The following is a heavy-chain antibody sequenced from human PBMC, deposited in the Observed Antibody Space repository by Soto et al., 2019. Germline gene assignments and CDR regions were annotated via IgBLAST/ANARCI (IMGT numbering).Heavy chain of an antibody. V-gene: IGHV3-30-3*01. Sequence: GGSLRLSCAASGFTFSSYAMHWVRQAPGKGLEWVAVISYDGSNKYYADSVKGRFTISRDNSKNTLYLQMNSLRAEDTAVYYCARVLVRGVIRAPGYYGMDVWGQGTTVTVSS. J-gene: IGHJ6*02. CDR1: GFTFSSYA. D-gene: IGHD3-10*01. CDR2: ISYDGSNK. CDR3: ARVLVRGVIRAPGYYGMDV.